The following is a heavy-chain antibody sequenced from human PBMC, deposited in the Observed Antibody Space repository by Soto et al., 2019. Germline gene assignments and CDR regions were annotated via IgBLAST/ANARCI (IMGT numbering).Heavy chain of an antibody. CDR1: GGTFSSYT. Sequence: QVQLVQSGAEVKKPGSSVKVSCKASGGTFSSYTISWVRQAPGQGLEWMGRIIPILGIANYAQKFQGRVTITADKSTSTAYMELSSLTSEDTAVYYCARRISGSYYAFYYYGMDVWGQGTTVTVSS. D-gene: IGHD1-26*01. J-gene: IGHJ6*02. CDR3: ARRISGSYYAFYYYGMDV. CDR2: IIPILGIA. V-gene: IGHV1-69*02.